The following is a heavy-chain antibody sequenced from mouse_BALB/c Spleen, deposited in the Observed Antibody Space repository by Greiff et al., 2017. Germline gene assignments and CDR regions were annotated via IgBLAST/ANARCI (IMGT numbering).Heavy chain of an antibody. J-gene: IGHJ1*01. V-gene: IGHV1-69*02. CDR3: ARGDWYFDV. Sequence: VQLQQSGAELVKPGAPVKLSCKASGYTFTSYWMNWVKQRPGRGLEWIGRIDPSDSETHYNQKFKDKATLTVDKSSSTAYIQLSSLTSEDSAVYYCARGDWYFDVWGAGTTVTVSS. CDR1: GYTFTSYW. CDR2: IDPSDSET.